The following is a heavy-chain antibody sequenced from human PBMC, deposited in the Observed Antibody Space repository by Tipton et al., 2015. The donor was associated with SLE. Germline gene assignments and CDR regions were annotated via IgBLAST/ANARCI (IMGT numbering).Heavy chain of an antibody. CDR1: GGSISSGSDY. D-gene: IGHD2-15*01. Sequence: TLSLTCTVSGGSISSGSDYWSWIRQPAGKGLEWIGRIYARGGTNYNPSLKSRVTISVDTSKNQFSLKLTSVTAADTAVYYCARHRGYCSGGSCTPWYFDLWGRGTLVTVSS. V-gene: IGHV4-61*02. J-gene: IGHJ2*01. CDR3: ARHRGYCSGGSCTPWYFDL. CDR2: IYARGGT.